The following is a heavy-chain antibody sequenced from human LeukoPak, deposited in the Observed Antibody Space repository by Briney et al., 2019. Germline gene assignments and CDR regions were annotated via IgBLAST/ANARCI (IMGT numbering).Heavy chain of an antibody. Sequence: ASVKVSCKASGYTFTGYYMHWVRQAPGQGLEWMGWINPNSGGTNYAQKFQGRVTMTRDTSISTAYMELSRLRSDDTAVYYCATGDYYDSTGQNAFGIWGQGTMVTVSS. CDR2: INPNSGGT. V-gene: IGHV1-2*02. D-gene: IGHD3-22*01. J-gene: IGHJ3*02. CDR3: ATGDYYDSTGQNAFGI. CDR1: GYTFTGYY.